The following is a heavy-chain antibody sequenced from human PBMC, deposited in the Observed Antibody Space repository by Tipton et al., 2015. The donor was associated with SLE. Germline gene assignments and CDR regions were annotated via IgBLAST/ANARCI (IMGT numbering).Heavy chain of an antibody. CDR3: ARMSSGWSVGASDI. Sequence: TLSLTCTVSGGSVSSGSYYWNWIRQPPGKGLEWIGNIHYSESTNYNPSLKSRVTISIDTSKNQFSLKLSSVTAADTAVYYCARMSSGWSVGASDIWGQGRMVTVSS. CDR1: GGSVSSGSYY. J-gene: IGHJ3*02. CDR2: IHYSEST. V-gene: IGHV4-61*01. D-gene: IGHD6-13*01.